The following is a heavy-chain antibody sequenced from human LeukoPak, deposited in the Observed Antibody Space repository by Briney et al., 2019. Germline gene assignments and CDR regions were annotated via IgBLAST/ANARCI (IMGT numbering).Heavy chain of an antibody. CDR1: GGSVTSGGFY. J-gene: IGHJ5*02. CDR3: ARHSGSGSLSRPFDP. CDR2: IYYTGST. V-gene: IGHV4-39*01. D-gene: IGHD3-10*01. Sequence: PLETLSLTCSVSGGSVTSGGFYWGWLRQPPGKGPEWIATIYYTGSTYYNPSLQSRVTISIDTSKSQFSLRLTSVTATDTAVYHCARHSGSGSLSRPFDPWGQGTLVTVSS.